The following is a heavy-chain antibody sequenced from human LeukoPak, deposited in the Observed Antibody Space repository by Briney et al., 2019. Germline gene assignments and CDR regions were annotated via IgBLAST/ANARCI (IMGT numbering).Heavy chain of an antibody. CDR1: GFTFSSYG. V-gene: IGHV3-30*18. Sequence: GGSLRLSFAASGFTFSSYGMHWVRQAPGKGLEWGAVISYDGSNKYYADSVKGRFTISRDNSKNTLYLQMNSLRAEDTAVYYCAKDQSYDSSGYYQEGSEYFQHWGQGTLVTVSS. D-gene: IGHD3-22*01. CDR2: ISYDGSNK. J-gene: IGHJ1*01. CDR3: AKDQSYDSSGYYQEGSEYFQH.